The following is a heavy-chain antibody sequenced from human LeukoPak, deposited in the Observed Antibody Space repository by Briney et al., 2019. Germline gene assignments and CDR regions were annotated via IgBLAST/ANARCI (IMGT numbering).Heavy chain of an antibody. Sequence: GGSLRLSCAASGFTFSSYAMSWVRQAPGKGLEWVSAISGSGGSTYYADSVKGRFTISRDNSKNTLYLQMNSLRAEDTAVYYCASEPGRDGYNWGLDYWGQGTLVTVSS. V-gene: IGHV3-23*01. CDR1: GFTFSSYA. CDR3: ASEPGRDGYNWGLDY. J-gene: IGHJ4*02. CDR2: ISGSGGST. D-gene: IGHD5-24*01.